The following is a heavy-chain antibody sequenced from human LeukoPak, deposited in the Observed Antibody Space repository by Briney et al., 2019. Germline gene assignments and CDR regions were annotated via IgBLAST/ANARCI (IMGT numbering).Heavy chain of an antibody. CDR3: AKGGRIVVAPDAFDI. V-gene: IGHV1-18*01. D-gene: IGHD3-22*01. J-gene: IGHJ3*02. Sequence: ASVKVSCKASGYTFTSYGISWVRQAPGQGLEWMGWISAYNGNTNYAQKLQGRVTMTTDTSTSTAYMELRSLRSDDTAVYYCAKGGRIVVAPDAFDIWGQGTMVTVSS. CDR1: GYTFTSYG. CDR2: ISAYNGNT.